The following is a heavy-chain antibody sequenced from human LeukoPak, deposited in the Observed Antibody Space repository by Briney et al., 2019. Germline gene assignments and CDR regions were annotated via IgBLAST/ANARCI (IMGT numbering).Heavy chain of an antibody. V-gene: IGHV3-21*01. CDR1: GFTFSSYS. Sequence: GSLRLSCAASGFTFSSYSMNWVRQAPGKGLEWVSSISSSSSYIYYADSVKGRFTISRDNAKNSLYLQMNSLRAEDTAVYYCARAGHSSGYYSLPFDYWGQGTLVTVSS. D-gene: IGHD3-22*01. CDR2: ISSSSSYI. CDR3: ARAGHSSGYYSLPFDY. J-gene: IGHJ4*02.